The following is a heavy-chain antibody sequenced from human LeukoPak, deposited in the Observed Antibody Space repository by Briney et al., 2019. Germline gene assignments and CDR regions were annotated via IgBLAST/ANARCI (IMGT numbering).Heavy chain of an antibody. D-gene: IGHD2-2*01. V-gene: IGHV1-69*10. J-gene: IGHJ6*02. CDR3: ATDGPAAMGADYLYGLDV. CDR1: GGTFSSYA. CDR2: IIPLLDIT. Sequence: GASVKVSCKASGGTFSSYAISWVRQAPGQGLEWMGGIIPLLDITTYAERFQGRVTITADKSTSTAYMEVSSLRSEDTAVYYCATDGPAAMGADYLYGLDVWGQGTTVTVSS.